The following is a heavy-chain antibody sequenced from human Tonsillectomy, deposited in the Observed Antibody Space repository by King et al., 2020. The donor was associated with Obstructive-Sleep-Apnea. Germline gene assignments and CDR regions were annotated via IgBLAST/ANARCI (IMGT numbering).Heavy chain of an antibody. V-gene: IGHV3-30*04. CDR2: ISYDGRNT. CDR1: GFTFSNFA. Sequence: VQLVESGGGVVQPGRSLRLSCAASGFTFSNFAMHWVRQAPGKGLEWVAVISYDGRNTYYADSVEGRFTFSRDNSRNMLFLQMNSLRPDDTAVYYCARDGGGSRGAPLDFWGQGTLVTVSS. CDR3: ARDGGGSRGAPLDF. D-gene: IGHD1-26*01. J-gene: IGHJ4*02.